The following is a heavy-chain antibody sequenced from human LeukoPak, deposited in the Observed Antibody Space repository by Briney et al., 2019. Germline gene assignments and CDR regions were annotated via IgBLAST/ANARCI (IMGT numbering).Heavy chain of an antibody. J-gene: IGHJ4*02. V-gene: IGHV4-39*01. CDR3: ARPAGDFWSGYFFGY. D-gene: IGHD3-3*01. CDR2: IYYSGST. CDR1: GGSISGSSYY. Sequence: SETLSLTCTVSGGSISGSSYYWGWIRQPPGKGLEWIGSIYYSGSTFYYPSLESRVTVSVDTSKNQFSLKLSSVTAADTAVYYCARPAGDFWSGYFFGYWGRGTLVTVSS.